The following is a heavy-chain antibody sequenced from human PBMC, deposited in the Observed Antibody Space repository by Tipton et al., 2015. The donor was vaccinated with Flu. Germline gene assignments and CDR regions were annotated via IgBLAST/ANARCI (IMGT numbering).Heavy chain of an antibody. J-gene: IGHJ6*02. CDR2: VYYSGST. CDR3: SRDRKEILTGSPRYYYGMDV. V-gene: IGHV4-59*01. Sequence: TLSLTCTFSGASISSYYWSWIRQPPGKGLEWIGYVYYSGSTNYNPSLKSRVTISVDTSKNQFALKLSSVTAGDTAVYYCSRDRKEILTGSPRYYYGMDVWGQGTTVTVSS. D-gene: IGHD3-9*01. CDR1: GASISSYY.